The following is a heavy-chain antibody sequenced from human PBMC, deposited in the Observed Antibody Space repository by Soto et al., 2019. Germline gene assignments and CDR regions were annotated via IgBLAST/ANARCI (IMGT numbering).Heavy chain of an antibody. V-gene: IGHV1-69*06. CDR3: ARGRRDIVVVVAAPIPNYYYYGMDV. D-gene: IGHD2-15*01. CDR2: IIPIFGTA. J-gene: IGHJ6*02. CDR1: GGTFSSYA. Sequence: SVEVSCKXSGGTFSSYAISWVRQAPGQGLEWMGGIIPIFGTANYAQKFQGRVTITADKSTSTAYMELSSLRSEDTAVYYCARGRRDIVVVVAAPIPNYYYYGMDVWGQGTTVTVSS.